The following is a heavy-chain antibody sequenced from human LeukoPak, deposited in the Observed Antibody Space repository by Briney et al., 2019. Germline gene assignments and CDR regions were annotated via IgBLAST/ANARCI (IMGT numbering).Heavy chain of an antibody. Sequence: GASVKVSCKASGYTFTSYDINWVRQATGQGLEWMGWMNPNSGNTGYAQKLQDRVTMTTDTSTSTAYMELRSLRSDDTAVYYCARGQFITSDFDYWGQGTLVTVSS. CDR3: ARGQFITSDFDY. V-gene: IGHV1-8*02. CDR2: MNPNSGNT. CDR1: GYTFTSYD. D-gene: IGHD3-10*01. J-gene: IGHJ4*02.